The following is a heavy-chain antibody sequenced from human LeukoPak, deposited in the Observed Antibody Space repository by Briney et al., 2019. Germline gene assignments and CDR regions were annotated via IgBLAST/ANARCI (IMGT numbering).Heavy chain of an antibody. CDR3: ARDLGDSGYHHPWYFDS. D-gene: IGHD3-22*01. J-gene: IGHJ4*02. CDR2: LYARGGNT. CDR1: EFTFSSHA. Sequence: QPGGSLRLSCVASEFTFSSHAMSWVRQAPGKGLEWVSALYARGGNTYYSDSVKGRFTISRDNSKNTLYLQMDNLRAEDTAVYYCARDLGDSGYHHPWYFDSWGRGALVTVSS. V-gene: IGHV3-23*01.